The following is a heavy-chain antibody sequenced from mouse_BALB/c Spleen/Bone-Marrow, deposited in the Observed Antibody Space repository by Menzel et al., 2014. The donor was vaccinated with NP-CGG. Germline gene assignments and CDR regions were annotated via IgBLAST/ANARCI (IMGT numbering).Heavy chain of an antibody. D-gene: IGHD2-4*01. J-gene: IGHJ2*01. CDR2: ISYSGRT. Sequence: VQLKESGPGLVKPSQSLSLTCTVTGYSITSDYAWHWIRQFPGNKLEWMGYISYSGRTSYNPSLKSRISITRDTSKNQFFLQLNSVTTEDTATYYCARYDYDVGYFDYWGQSTTLTVSS. CDR3: ARYDYDVGYFDY. CDR1: GYSITSDYA. V-gene: IGHV3-2*02.